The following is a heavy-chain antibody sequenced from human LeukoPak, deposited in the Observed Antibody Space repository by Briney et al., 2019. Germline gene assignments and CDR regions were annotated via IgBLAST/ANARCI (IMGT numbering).Heavy chain of an antibody. J-gene: IGHJ4*02. CDR2: FSGSGGNT. CDR1: GFTFSSYA. Sequence: GGSLRLSCAASGFTFSSYAMSWVRQAPGKGLEWVSAFSGSGGNTYYADSVKGRFTISRDNSKNTLYLQMNTLRAEDTAVYYCAKTRSSRFDYWGQGTLVTVSS. CDR3: AKTRSSRFDY. V-gene: IGHV3-23*01. D-gene: IGHD1-26*01.